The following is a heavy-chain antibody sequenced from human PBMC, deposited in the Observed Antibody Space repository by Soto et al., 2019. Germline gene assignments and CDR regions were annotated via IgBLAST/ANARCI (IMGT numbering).Heavy chain of an antibody. CDR2: IYPGDSDT. V-gene: IGHV5-51*01. D-gene: IGHD3-22*01. CDR1: GYSFTSYW. CDR3: ARTQSNYYDSSGYMGY. J-gene: IGHJ4*02. Sequence: RGESLKISCRGSGYSFTSYWLGWVRQMPGKGLEWMGIIYPGDSDTRYSPSFQGQVTISADKSISTAYLQWSSLKASDTAMYYCARTQSNYYDSSGYMGYWGQGTLVTVSS.